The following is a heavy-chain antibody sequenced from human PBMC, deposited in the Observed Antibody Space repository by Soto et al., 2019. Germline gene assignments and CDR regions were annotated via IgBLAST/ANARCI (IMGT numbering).Heavy chain of an antibody. J-gene: IGHJ4*02. Sequence: GGSLRRSCAASGFTFSSYAMSWVRQAPGKGLEWVSAISGSGGSTYYADSVKGRFTISRDNSKNTLYLQMNSLRAEDTAVYYCAKDLMVRPRYFDYWGQGTLVTVSS. CDR2: ISGSGGST. V-gene: IGHV3-23*01. CDR3: AKDLMVRPRYFDY. CDR1: GFTFSSYA. D-gene: IGHD3-10*01.